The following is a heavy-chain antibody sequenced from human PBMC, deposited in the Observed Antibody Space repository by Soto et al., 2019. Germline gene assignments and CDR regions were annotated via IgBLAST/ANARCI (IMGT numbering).Heavy chain of an antibody. V-gene: IGHV3-23*01. CDR3: AKDFLAARRGFDY. CDR1: GFTFSNYA. J-gene: IGHJ4*02. D-gene: IGHD6-6*01. CDR2: ISGSGGST. Sequence: GGSLKLSCAASGFTFSNYAMRWVRQAPGKGLEWLSGISGSGGSTYYADSVKGRFTITRDNSKTTLYLQMNSLRAEDTAVYYCAKDFLAARRGFDYWGQGALVTVSS.